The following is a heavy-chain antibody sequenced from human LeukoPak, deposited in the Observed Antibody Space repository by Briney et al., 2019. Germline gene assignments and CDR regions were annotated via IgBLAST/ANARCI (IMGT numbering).Heavy chain of an antibody. D-gene: IGHD6-19*01. J-gene: IGHJ4*02. CDR1: GGSISSNY. CDR2: IYTSGST. CDR3: ARVGAVAGIDYYFDY. V-gene: IGHV4-4*07. Sequence: SETLSLTCTVSGGSISSNYWSWIRQPAGKGLEWIGRIYTSGSTNYNPSLESRVTMSVDTSKNQFSLKLSSVTAADTAVYYCARVGAVAGIDYYFDYWGQGTLVTVSS.